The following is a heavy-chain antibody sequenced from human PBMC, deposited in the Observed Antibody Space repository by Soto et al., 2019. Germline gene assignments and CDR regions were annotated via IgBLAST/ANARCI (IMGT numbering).Heavy chain of an antibody. Sequence: GASVKVSCKASGYAFTGYYMHWVRQAPGQGLEWMGWINPNSGGTNYAQKFQGWVTMTRDTSISTAYMELSRLRSDDTAVYYCARVSAAGTEDAFDICGQGTMVPVSS. CDR2: INPNSGGT. D-gene: IGHD6-13*01. CDR1: GYAFTGYY. V-gene: IGHV1-2*04. J-gene: IGHJ3*02. CDR3: ARVSAAGTEDAFDI.